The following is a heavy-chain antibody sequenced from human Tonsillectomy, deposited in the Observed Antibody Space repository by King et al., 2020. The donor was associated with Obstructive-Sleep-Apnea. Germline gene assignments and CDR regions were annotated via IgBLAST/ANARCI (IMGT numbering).Heavy chain of an antibody. CDR3: VNNYDFWSGYYPYGMDV. J-gene: IGHJ6*02. D-gene: IGHD3-3*01. CDR2: ISSSSSTR. V-gene: IGHV3-48*04. CDR1: GFTFSTYS. Sequence: QLVQSGGGLVQPGGSLRLSCVASGFTFSTYSMNWVRQAPGKGLEWISHISSSSSTRYYADSVKGRFTISRDNAKNSLYLQMNSLRAEDTAVYYCVNNYDFWSGYYPYGMDVWGQGTTVTVSS.